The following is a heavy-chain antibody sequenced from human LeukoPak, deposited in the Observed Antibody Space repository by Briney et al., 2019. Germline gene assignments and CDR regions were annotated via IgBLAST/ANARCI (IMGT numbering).Heavy chain of an antibody. Sequence: GGSLRLSCAASGFTFSRYAMHWVRQAPGKGLGWVAVLSYDGSYQYYADSVKGRFTISRDNSKSTLYLQMNSLRAEDTAVYYSVTGDDSRDGYNPRFDYWGQGTLVTVSS. J-gene: IGHJ4*02. CDR1: GFTFSRYA. D-gene: IGHD5-24*01. CDR2: LSYDGSYQ. V-gene: IGHV3-30*04. CDR3: VTGDDSRDGYNPRFDY.